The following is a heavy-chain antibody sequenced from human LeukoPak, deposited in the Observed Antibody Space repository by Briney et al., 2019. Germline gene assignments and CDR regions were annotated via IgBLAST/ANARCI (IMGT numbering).Heavy chain of an antibody. CDR2: INHSGST. J-gene: IGHJ5*02. V-gene: IGHV4-34*01. Sequence: ETLSLTCAVYGGSFSGYYWSWIRQPPGKGLEWIGEINHSGSTNYNPSLKSRVTISVDTSKNQFFLKLSSVTAADTAVYYCARGRYSSSGNWFDPWGQGTLVTVSS. CDR1: GGSFSGYY. CDR3: ARGRYSSSGNWFDP. D-gene: IGHD6-13*01.